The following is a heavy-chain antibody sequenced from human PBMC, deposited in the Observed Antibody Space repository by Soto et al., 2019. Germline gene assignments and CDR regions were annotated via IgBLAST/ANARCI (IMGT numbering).Heavy chain of an antibody. CDR3: AKGAYYGSGSLMTDLDY. D-gene: IGHD3-10*01. Sequence: GGSLRLSCAASGFTFSSYAMSWVRQAPGKGLEWVSAISGSGGSTYYADSVKGRFTISRDNSKNTLYLQMNSLRAEDTAVYYCAKGAYYGSGSLMTDLDYWGQGTLVTVSS. V-gene: IGHV3-23*01. CDR2: ISGSGGST. CDR1: GFTFSSYA. J-gene: IGHJ4*02.